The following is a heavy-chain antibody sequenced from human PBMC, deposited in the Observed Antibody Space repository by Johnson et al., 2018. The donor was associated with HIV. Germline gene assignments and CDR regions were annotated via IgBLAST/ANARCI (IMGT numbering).Heavy chain of an antibody. V-gene: IGHV3-30*02. J-gene: IGHJ3*02. D-gene: IGHD3-10*01. CDR3: AKDMVRGFWGDAFDI. Sequence: QVQVVESGGGVVQPGGSLRLSCAASGFTFSSYGMHWVRQAPGKGLEWVAFIRYDGSNKYYADSVKGGFTISRDNSKNTLYLQMNSLRAEDTAVYYCAKDMVRGFWGDAFDIWGQGTMVTVSS. CDR2: IRYDGSNK. CDR1: GFTFSSYG.